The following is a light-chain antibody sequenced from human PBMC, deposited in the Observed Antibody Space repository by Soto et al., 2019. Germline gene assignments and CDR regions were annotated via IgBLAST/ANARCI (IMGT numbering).Light chain of an antibody. CDR2: DTS. Sequence: EIVMTQSPATLSVSPGERATLSCRASQSVSSNLAWYQQKPGQAPRLLIYDTSTRATGIPARFSGSGSGTEFTLTISSLQPEDFATYYCLLDFRYFWAFGQGTRLEIK. CDR3: LLDFRYFWA. V-gene: IGKV3-15*01. CDR1: QSVSSN. J-gene: IGKJ5*01.